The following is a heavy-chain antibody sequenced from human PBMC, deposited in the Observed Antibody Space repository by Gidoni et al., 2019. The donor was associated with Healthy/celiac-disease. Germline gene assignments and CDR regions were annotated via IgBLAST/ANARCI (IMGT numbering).Heavy chain of an antibody. CDR2: ISYDGSNK. Sequence: QVQLVVSGGGVVQPGRSLKRSCAASGFTFSSYGMHWVRQAPGKGLEWVAVISYDGSNKYYADSVKGRFTISRDNSKNTLYLQMNSLRAEDTAVYYCAKENDFWSGTFFDYWGQGTLVTVSS. J-gene: IGHJ4*02. CDR3: AKENDFWSGTFFDY. D-gene: IGHD3-3*01. CDR1: GFTFSSYG. V-gene: IGHV3-30*18.